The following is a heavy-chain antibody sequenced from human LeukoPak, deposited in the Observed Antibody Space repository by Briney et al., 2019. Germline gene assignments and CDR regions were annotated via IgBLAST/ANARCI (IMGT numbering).Heavy chain of an antibody. CDR1: GYTFTSYY. Sequence: ASVKVSCKASGYTFTSYYMHWVRQAPGQGLEWMGIINPSGGSTSYAQKFQGRVTMTRDTSTSTVYMELSSLRSEDTAVYYCASNDYYDSSGYYSDYWGQGTLVTVSS. CDR2: INPSGGST. V-gene: IGHV1-46*01. D-gene: IGHD3-22*01. J-gene: IGHJ4*02. CDR3: ASNDYYDSSGYYSDY.